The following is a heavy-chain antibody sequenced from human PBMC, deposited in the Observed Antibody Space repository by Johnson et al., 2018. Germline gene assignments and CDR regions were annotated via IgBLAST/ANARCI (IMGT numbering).Heavy chain of an antibody. CDR1: GFTFSDYY. J-gene: IGHJ3*02. V-gene: IGHV3-11*01. Sequence: QVQLVQSGGGLVKPGGSLRLSCAASGFTFSDYYMSWIRQAPGKGLEWISYLSSSDSIMFSADSVKGRFTISRDNAKNSLYLQMNSLRAEDTAVYYWAGDRDYDDSHGDGAFDIWGQGTVVTVSS. CDR3: AGDRDYDDSHGDGAFDI. D-gene: IGHD3-22*01. CDR2: LSSSDSIM.